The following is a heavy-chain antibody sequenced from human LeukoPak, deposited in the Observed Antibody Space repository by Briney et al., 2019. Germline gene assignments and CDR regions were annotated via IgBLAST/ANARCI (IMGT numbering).Heavy chain of an antibody. Sequence: PGRSLRLSCAASGFTFSSYGMHWVRQAPGKGLEWVAVISYDGSNKYYADSVKGRFTISRDNSKNTLYLQMNSLRAEDTAVYYCAKVSADSSGYYIDYWGQGTLVTVSS. V-gene: IGHV3-30*18. CDR2: ISYDGSNK. J-gene: IGHJ4*02. D-gene: IGHD3-22*01. CDR1: GFTFSSYG. CDR3: AKVSADSSGYYIDY.